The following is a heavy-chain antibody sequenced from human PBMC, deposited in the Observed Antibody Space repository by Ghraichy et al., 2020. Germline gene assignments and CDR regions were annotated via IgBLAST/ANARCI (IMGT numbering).Heavy chain of an antibody. Sequence: SETLSLTCTVSGGSISSSSYYWGWIRQPPGKGLEWIGSIYYSGSTYNNPSLKSRVTISVYMSKNQFSLKLTSVTAADTAVYYCASEERDGAIFDYWGQGTLVTVSS. CDR2: IYYSGST. V-gene: IGHV4-39*07. D-gene: IGHD1-26*01. CDR1: GGSISSSSYY. J-gene: IGHJ4*02. CDR3: ASEERDGAIFDY.